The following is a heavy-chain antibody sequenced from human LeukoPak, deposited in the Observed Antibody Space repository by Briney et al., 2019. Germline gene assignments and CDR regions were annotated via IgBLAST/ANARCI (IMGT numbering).Heavy chain of an antibody. CDR3: ARDVRIILGEDFGGPAFDY. D-gene: IGHD4-23*01. CDR1: GYTFNTYG. Sequence: GASVRVSCKAFGYTFNTYGINWVRQAPGQGLEWMGWISTYNGDTSYAQKFQGRVTMTTDTSTNTAYLDLTRLISDDTAVYYCARDVRIILGEDFGGPAFDYWGQGTLVTVSS. V-gene: IGHV1-18*04. J-gene: IGHJ4*02. CDR2: ISTYNGDT.